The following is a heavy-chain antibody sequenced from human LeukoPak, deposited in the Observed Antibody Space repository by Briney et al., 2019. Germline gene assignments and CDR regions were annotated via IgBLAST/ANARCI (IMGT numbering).Heavy chain of an antibody. CDR3: ARDEGWFGELYY. CDR2: ISCSGSTI. Sequence: GGSLRLSCAVSGFTLSSYEKNWVRHAPGKGLEWVSYISCSGSTIYYADSVKGRFTISRDNAKDSLYLQMSSLRAEDTAVYYCARDEGWFGELYYWGQGTLVTVSS. J-gene: IGHJ4*02. CDR1: GFTLSSYE. D-gene: IGHD3-10*01. V-gene: IGHV3-48*03.